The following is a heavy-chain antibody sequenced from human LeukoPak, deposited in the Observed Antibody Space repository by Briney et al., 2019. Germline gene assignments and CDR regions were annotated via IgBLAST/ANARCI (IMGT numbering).Heavy chain of an antibody. CDR3: ARERRDTSGATIDYYFDY. Sequence: SETLSLTCTVSGGSISSGGYYWSWIRQHPGKGLEWIGYIYYSGSTYYNPSLKSRVTISVDTSKNQFSLKLSSVTAADTAVYYCARERRDTSGATIDYYFDYWGQGTLVTVSS. D-gene: IGHD5-12*01. CDR1: GGSISSGGYY. J-gene: IGHJ4*02. V-gene: IGHV4-31*03. CDR2: IYYSGST.